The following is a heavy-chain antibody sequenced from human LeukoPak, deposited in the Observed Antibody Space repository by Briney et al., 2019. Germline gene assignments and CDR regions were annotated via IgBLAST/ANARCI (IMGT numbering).Heavy chain of an antibody. V-gene: IGHV1-46*01. D-gene: IGHD3-22*01. CDR1: GYTFTSYY. CDR2: INPSGGST. CDR3: ARDLYYYDSSGYFFPFDY. Sequence: ASVKVSCKASGYTFTSYYMHWVRQAPGQGLEWMGIINPSGGSTSYAQKFQGRVTMTRDTSTSTVYMELSGLRSEDTAVYYCARDLYYYDSSGYFFPFDYWGQGTLVTVSS. J-gene: IGHJ4*02.